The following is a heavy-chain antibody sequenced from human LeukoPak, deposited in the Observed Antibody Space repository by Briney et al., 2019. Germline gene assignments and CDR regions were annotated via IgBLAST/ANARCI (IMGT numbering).Heavy chain of an antibody. J-gene: IGHJ4*02. CDR2: VYDSWNN. CDR1: GGSINSGNSH. CDR3: ASYFVGNGGRGY. D-gene: IGHD3-10*02. Sequence: SETLSLTCTVSGGSINSGNSHWTWIRQPPGKGLEWLGSVYDSWNNYYNPSLESRITMSVDTSKNQYSLELSSVIAADTAVYYCASYFVGNGGRGYWGQGALVTVSS. V-gene: IGHV4-30-4*01.